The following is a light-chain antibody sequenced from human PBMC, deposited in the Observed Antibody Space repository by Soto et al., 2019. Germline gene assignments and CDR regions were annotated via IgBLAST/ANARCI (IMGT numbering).Light chain of an antibody. CDR2: GAS. V-gene: IGKV3-20*01. J-gene: IGKJ2*03. Sequence: IVLTQSPGTLSLSPGERATLSCRASQSVRNSYLAWYQQKPGQAPRILIYGASNRATGIPDRFSGSGSGTYFTLTISRLEPEDFAVYYCSQYGSSPLYRFGQGTKLQIK. CDR3: SQYGSSPLYR. CDR1: QSVRNSY.